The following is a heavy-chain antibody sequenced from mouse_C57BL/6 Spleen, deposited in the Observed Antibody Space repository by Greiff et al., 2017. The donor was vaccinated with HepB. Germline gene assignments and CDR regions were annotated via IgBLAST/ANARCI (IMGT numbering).Heavy chain of an antibody. V-gene: IGHV5-17*01. D-gene: IGHD4-1*01. CDR2: ISSGSSTN. Sequence: DVKLVESGGGLVKPGGSLKLSCAASGFTFSDYGLHWVRQAPEKGLEWVAYISSGSSTNYYADTVKGRFTISRDNAKNTLFLQMTSLRSEDTAMYYCARLTGTLFAYWGQGTLVTVSA. J-gene: IGHJ3*01. CDR1: GFTFSDYG. CDR3: ARLTGTLFAY.